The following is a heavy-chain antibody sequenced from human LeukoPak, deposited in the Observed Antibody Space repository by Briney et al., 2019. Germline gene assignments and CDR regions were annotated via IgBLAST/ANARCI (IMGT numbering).Heavy chain of an antibody. D-gene: IGHD6-19*01. J-gene: IGHJ3*01. CDR2: ISSNSNYI. CDR1: GFTFSSYS. Sequence: GGSLRLSCAGSGFTFSSYSMNWVRQAPGKGLEWVSSISSNSNYIFYADSVKGRFTISRDSAKNSLFLQMNTLRAEDTAVYYCARDLSVAGFDFWGQGTMVTVSS. CDR3: ARDLSVAGFDF. V-gene: IGHV3-21*01.